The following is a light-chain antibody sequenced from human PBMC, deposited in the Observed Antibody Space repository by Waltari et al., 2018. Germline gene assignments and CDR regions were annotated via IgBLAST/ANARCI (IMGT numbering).Light chain of an antibody. V-gene: IGKV3-11*01. CDR3: QQYSDWALT. CDR2: SAA. CDR1: QRVSTY. Sequence: IVLTQSPATLSLSPGERATLSCRASQRVSTYLAWYQPKPGQPPRLLLFSAAHRDTGIPDRLSASGAGTELSVTISSLEPEEFALYYCQQYSDWALTFGGGARVEIK. J-gene: IGKJ4*01.